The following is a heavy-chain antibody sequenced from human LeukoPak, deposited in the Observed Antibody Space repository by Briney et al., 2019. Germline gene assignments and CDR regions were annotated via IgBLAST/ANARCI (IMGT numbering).Heavy chain of an antibody. Sequence: GGSLRLSCAASGFTFDDYGMSWVRQAPGKGLEWVSGINWNGGSTGYADSVKGRFTISRDNAKNSLYLQMNSLRAEDTALYYCARGELRYFDWYYMDVWGKGTTVTVSS. J-gene: IGHJ6*03. D-gene: IGHD3-9*01. CDR3: ARGELRYFDWYYMDV. CDR1: GFTFDDYG. CDR2: INWNGGST. V-gene: IGHV3-20*04.